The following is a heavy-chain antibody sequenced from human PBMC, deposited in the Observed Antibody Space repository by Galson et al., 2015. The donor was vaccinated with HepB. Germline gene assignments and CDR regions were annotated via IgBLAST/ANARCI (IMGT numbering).Heavy chain of an antibody. V-gene: IGHV3-53*01. CDR3: ARGPPSPGWAFDI. Sequence: SLRLSCAASDFTVSNNYMNWVRQAPGKGLEWVSIIYAAGNIYYAGSVNGRFTISRDNSKNTLYLQMNSLRPEDTAIYYCARGPPSPGWAFDIWGQGTMVTVSS. D-gene: IGHD2-15*01. CDR1: DFTVSNNY. CDR2: IYAAGNI. J-gene: IGHJ3*02.